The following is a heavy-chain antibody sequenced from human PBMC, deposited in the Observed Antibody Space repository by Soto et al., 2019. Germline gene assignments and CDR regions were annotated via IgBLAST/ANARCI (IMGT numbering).Heavy chain of an antibody. V-gene: IGHV3-30-3*01. CDR1: GFTFGSYA. Sequence: GGSLRLSCAASGFTFGSYAMHWVRQAPGKGLEWVAVISYDGSNKYYADSVKGRFTISRDNSKNTLYLQMNSLRAEDTAVDYWSRYRPQYDMATGYYDYWGQGTLVTVSS. D-gene: IGHD3-9*01. CDR3: SRYRPQYDMATGYYDY. J-gene: IGHJ4*02. CDR2: ISYDGSNK.